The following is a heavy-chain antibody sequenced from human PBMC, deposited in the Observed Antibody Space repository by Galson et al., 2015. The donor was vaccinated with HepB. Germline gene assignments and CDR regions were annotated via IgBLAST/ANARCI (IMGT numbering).Heavy chain of an antibody. CDR2: ISSSSSYI. Sequence: SLRLSCAASGFTFSSYSMNWVRQAPGKGLEWVSSISSSSSYIYYADSVKGRLTISRDNAKNSLYLQMNSLRAEDTAVYYCARDQIFGVVIPTDDAFDIWGQGTMVTVSS. V-gene: IGHV3-21*01. D-gene: IGHD3-3*01. CDR1: GFTFSSYS. CDR3: ARDQIFGVVIPTDDAFDI. J-gene: IGHJ3*02.